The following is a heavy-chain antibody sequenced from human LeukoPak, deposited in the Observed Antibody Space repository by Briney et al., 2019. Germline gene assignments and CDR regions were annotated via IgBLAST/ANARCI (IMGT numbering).Heavy chain of an antibody. Sequence: PSETLSLTCTVSGGSISSSGYYWGWIRQPPGKGLEWIGYIYYSGSTNYNPSLKSRVTISVDTSKNQFSLKLSSVTAADTAVYYCARDLRWRAARLWYFDLWGRGTLVTVSS. J-gene: IGHJ2*01. D-gene: IGHD6-6*01. CDR3: ARDLRWRAARLWYFDL. CDR1: GGSISSSGYY. V-gene: IGHV4-61*08. CDR2: IYYSGST.